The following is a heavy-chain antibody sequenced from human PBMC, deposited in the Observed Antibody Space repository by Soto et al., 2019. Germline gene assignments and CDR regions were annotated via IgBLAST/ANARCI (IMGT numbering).Heavy chain of an antibody. CDR2: INPSGGST. CDR1: GYTFTSYY. V-gene: IGHV1-46*01. J-gene: IGHJ3*02. D-gene: IGHD3-16*02. Sequence: ASVKVSCKASGYTFTSYYMHWVRQAPGQGLEWMGIINPSGGSTSYAQKFQGRVTMTRDTSISTAYMELSRLRSDDTAVYYCAVGLRELSSFGAFDIWGQGTMVTVSS. CDR3: AVGLRELSSFGAFDI.